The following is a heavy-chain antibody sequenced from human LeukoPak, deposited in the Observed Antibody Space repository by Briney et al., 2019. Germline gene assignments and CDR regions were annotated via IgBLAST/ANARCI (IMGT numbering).Heavy chain of an antibody. CDR2: IYYSGST. V-gene: IGHV4-38-2*02. CDR3: ARAVAATVDY. D-gene: IGHD6-19*01. CDR1: GYSISSSYY. Sequence: SETLSLTCTVSGYSISSSYYWGWIRQPPGKGLEWIGYIYYSGSTYYNPSLKSRVTISVDTSKNQFSLKLSSVTAADTAVYYCARAVAATVDYWGQGTLVTVSS. J-gene: IGHJ4*02.